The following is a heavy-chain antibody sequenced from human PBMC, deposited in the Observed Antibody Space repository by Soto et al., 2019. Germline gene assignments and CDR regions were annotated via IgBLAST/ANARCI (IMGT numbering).Heavy chain of an antibody. CDR2: INHNTNT. CDR1: GGSFSDTY. D-gene: IGHD2-2*01. V-gene: IGHV4-34*01. CDR3: ARVPDY. J-gene: IGHJ4*02. Sequence: PSETLSLTCAVYGGSFSDTYWNWFRQPPGKGLEWIGEINHNTNTIYNPSLTSRVTISVDTSKNHFSLKLSSVTAADTAVYYCARVPDYWGQGILVT.